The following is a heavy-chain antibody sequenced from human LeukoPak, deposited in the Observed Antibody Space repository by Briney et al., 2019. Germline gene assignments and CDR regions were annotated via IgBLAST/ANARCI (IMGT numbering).Heavy chain of an antibody. CDR2: VSGGAGGT. V-gene: IGHV3-23*01. Sequence: GGSLRLSCAASGFTFSSYAMSWVRQAPGKGLEWLSTVSGGAGGTSYADSVRGRFTISRDNSKNTLFLQMNSLRAEDTAVYYCAKHQLQSTVLFDYWGQGTLVTVSS. CDR1: GFTFSSYA. J-gene: IGHJ4*02. D-gene: IGHD4-11*01. CDR3: AKHQLQSTVLFDY.